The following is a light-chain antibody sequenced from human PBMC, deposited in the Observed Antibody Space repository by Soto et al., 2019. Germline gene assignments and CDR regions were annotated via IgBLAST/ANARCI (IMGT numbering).Light chain of an antibody. CDR1: QSVSSAY. Sequence: EIVLTQSPGTLSLSPGERATLSCRANQSVSSAYLAWYQQKPGQAPRLLISGASIRATGIPERFSGSGSGTGFTLTLSRLAPEDSAVYYCQQYGSSPPYTFGQGAKREI. CDR2: GAS. V-gene: IGKV3-20*01. J-gene: IGKJ2*01. CDR3: QQYGSSPPYT.